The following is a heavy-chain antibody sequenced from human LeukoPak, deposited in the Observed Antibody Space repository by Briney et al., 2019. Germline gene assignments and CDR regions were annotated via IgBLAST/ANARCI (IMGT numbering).Heavy chain of an antibody. CDR1: GFTFSSRW. CDR3: ARDAVDTANAV. CDR2: INTDGSTT. D-gene: IGHD5-18*01. V-gene: IGHV3-74*01. J-gene: IGHJ6*02. Sequence: GGSLRLSCVASGFTFSSRWMHWVRQAPGKGLVWVSIINTDGSTTRYADFVEGRFTISRDNARNTLYLQMNSLRAEDTAVYYCARDAVDTANAVWGQGTTVTVSS.